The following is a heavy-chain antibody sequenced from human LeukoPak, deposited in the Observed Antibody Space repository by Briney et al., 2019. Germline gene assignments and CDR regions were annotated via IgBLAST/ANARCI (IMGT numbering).Heavy chain of an antibody. V-gene: IGHV1-18*01. D-gene: IGHD3-10*01. CDR1: GYTFTSYG. J-gene: IGHJ5*02. CDR2: ISAYNGNT. CDR3: AGDPMVRGVIILFDP. Sequence: GASVKVSCKASGYTFTSYGISWVRQAPGRGLEWMGWISAYNGNTNYAQKLQGRVTMTTDTSTSTAYMELRSLRSDDTAVYYCAGDPMVRGVIILFDPWGQGTLVTVSS.